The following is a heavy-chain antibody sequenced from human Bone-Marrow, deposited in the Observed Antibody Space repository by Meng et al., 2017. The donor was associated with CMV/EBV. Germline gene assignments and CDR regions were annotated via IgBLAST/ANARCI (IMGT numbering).Heavy chain of an antibody. CDR1: GYSFTSYW. CDR2: IYPGDSDT. V-gene: IGHV5-51*01. Sequence: KVSCKGSGYSFTSYWIGWVRQMPGKGPEWMGIIYPGDSDTRYSPSFQGQVTISADKSISTAYLQWSSLRASDTAMYYCARRRYDAEDFDYWGQGPLVTVSS. CDR3: ARRRYDAEDFDY. J-gene: IGHJ4*02. D-gene: IGHD3-3*01.